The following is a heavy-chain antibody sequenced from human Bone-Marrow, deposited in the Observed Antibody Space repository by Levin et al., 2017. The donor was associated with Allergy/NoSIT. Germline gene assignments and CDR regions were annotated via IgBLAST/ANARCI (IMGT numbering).Heavy chain of an antibody. V-gene: IGHV4-31*03. CDR1: GDSISSEYYY. Sequence: PSQTLSLTCTVSGDSISSEYYYWSWIRQHPGKGLEWIGFIYHSGNTYYNPSLKSRVTISVDTSKNQFSLKLTSVTAADTAMYYCARETLLRYCSGITCVPLEWGQGTLVTVSS. D-gene: IGHD2-15*01. CDR2: IYHSGNT. J-gene: IGHJ4*02. CDR3: ARETLLRYCSGITCVPLE.